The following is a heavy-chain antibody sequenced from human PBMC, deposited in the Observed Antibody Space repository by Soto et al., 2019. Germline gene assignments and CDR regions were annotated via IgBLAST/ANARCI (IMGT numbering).Heavy chain of an antibody. V-gene: IGHV3-74*01. CDR3: VRIRRGDGYTFGY. J-gene: IGHJ4*02. D-gene: IGHD5-12*01. CDR1: GVTLSNTW. Sequence: EVQLVESGGVSVQPGGSLRLSCTASGVTLSNTWMHWVRQAPGKGLVWVSRINTDGSTTTYADSVKGRFTISRDNAKNTLYLHMNSLRDEDTAVYYCVRIRRGDGYTFGYFGQGTLVTVSS. CDR2: INTDGSTT.